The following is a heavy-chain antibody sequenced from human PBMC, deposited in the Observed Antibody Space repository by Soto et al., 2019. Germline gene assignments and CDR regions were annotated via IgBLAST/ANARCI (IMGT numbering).Heavy chain of an antibody. D-gene: IGHD2-15*01. V-gene: IGHV3-30*04. Sequence: GGSLRLSCAASGFTFRSYAMHWVRQAPGKGLEWVAHISYDGSNKHYADSVKGRFTISRDNSKNTLYLQVNSLRVEDTAVYHCATGDLAGYCSGGSCLDNWGQGTPVTVSS. CDR1: GFTFRSYA. CDR3: ATGDLAGYCSGGSCLDN. J-gene: IGHJ4*02. CDR2: ISYDGSNK.